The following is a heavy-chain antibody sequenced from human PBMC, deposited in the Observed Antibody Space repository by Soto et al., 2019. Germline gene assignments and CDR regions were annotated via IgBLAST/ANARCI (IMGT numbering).Heavy chain of an antibody. CDR1: GGSISSGDYY. D-gene: IGHD5-18*01. V-gene: IGHV4-30-4*01. Sequence: SETLSLTCTVSGGSISSGDYYWSWIRQPPGKGLEWIGYIYYSETTYYNPSLKSRVTISVDTSKNQFSLKVSSVTAADTAVYYCARALIQLWPHYYYGMDVWGQGTTVTVSS. CDR3: ARALIQLWPHYYYGMDV. CDR2: IYYSETT. J-gene: IGHJ6*02.